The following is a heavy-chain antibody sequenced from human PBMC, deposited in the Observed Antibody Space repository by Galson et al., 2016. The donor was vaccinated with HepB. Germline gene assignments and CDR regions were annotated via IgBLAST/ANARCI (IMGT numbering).Heavy chain of an antibody. CDR2: ITDDGSEK. CDR3: ARFVRRSSVNDDY. J-gene: IGHJ4*02. V-gene: IGHV3-7*01. CDR1: GFTFSSYW. Sequence: SLRLSCAVSGFTFSSYWMSWVRQAPGKGLEWVANITDDGSEKYYVDSVKGRFTISRDNAKNSLYLQMNSLRAEDTAVYYCARFVRRSSVNDDYWGQGTLVTVSS. D-gene: IGHD5/OR15-5a*01.